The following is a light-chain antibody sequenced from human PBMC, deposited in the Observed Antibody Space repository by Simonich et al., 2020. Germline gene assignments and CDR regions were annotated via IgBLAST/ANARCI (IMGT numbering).Light chain of an antibody. CDR3: QTWGTGIQV. CDR1: SGHSSYP. V-gene: IGLV4-69*01. J-gene: IGLJ3*02. Sequence: QLVLTQSPSASASLGASVKLTCTLSSGHSSYPITWHQQQPEKGPRYLMKLNSDGSHSKGDGIPYRFSGSSSGAGRYLTISSLQSEDEADYYCQTWGTGIQVFGGGTKLTVL. CDR2: LNSDGSH.